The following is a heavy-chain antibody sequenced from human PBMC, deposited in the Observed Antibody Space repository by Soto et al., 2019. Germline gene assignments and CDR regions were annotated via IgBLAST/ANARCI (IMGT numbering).Heavy chain of an antibody. V-gene: IGHV1-24*01. J-gene: IGHJ5*02. Sequence: ASVKVSCKVSGYTLTELSMHWVRQAPGKGLEWMGGFDLEDGEIIYAQKFQGRVTMTEDTSTDTAYMELSSLRSEDTAVYYCATLAADGLVSITWFDPWGQGTLVTVSS. CDR3: ATLAADGLVSITWFDP. D-gene: IGHD6-13*01. CDR2: FDLEDGEI. CDR1: GYTLTELS.